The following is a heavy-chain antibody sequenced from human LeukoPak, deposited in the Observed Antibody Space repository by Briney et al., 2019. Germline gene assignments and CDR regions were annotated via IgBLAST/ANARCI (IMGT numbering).Heavy chain of an antibody. CDR3: AREDLSSGSDY. D-gene: IGHD3-22*01. CDR1: GGSISSYY. V-gene: IGHV4-4*07. Sequence: SETLSLTCTASGGSISSYYWSWIRQPAGKGLEWIGRIYTSGSTNYNPSLKSRVTMSVDTSKNQFSLKLSSVNAADTAVYYCAREDLSSGSDYWGQGTLVTVSS. J-gene: IGHJ4*02. CDR2: IYTSGST.